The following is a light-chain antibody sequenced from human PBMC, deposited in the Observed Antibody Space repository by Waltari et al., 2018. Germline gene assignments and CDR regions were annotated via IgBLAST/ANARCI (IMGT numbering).Light chain of an antibody. J-gene: IGKJ4*01. CDR2: DAS. CDR3: QQRSNWPLT. V-gene: IGKV3-11*01. Sequence: ESALTQSPATLSLSPGERATLSCRASQSVRSYLAWYQQKPGQAPRLLIYDASNRATGIPARFSGSGSGTDFTLTISSLEPEDVAVYYCQQRSNWPLTFGGGTKVEI. CDR1: QSVRSY.